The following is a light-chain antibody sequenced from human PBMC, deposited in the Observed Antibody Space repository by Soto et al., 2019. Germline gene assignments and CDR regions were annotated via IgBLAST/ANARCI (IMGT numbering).Light chain of an antibody. V-gene: IGKV1-33*01. J-gene: IGKJ3*01. CDR3: QQYDNLPPFT. CDR1: QDISNY. Sequence: DIQMTQSPSSLSASVGDRVTITCQASQDISNYLKWYQQKPGKAPKFLIYDASNLETGVPSRFSGSGSGTDFTFSISSLQPEDSATYYCQQYDNLPPFTFGPGTKVDIK. CDR2: DAS.